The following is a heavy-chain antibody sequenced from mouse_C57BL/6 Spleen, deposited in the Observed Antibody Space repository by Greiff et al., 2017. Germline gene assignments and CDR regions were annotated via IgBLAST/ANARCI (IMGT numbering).Heavy chain of an antibody. Sequence: QVQLQQSGAELVRPGASVKLSCKASGYTFTDYYINWVKQRPGQGLEWIARIYPGSGNTYYNEKFKGKATLTAEKSSSTAYMQLSSLTSEDSAVYFCARVEAQATAWFAYWGQGTLVTVSA. CDR2: IYPGSGNT. J-gene: IGHJ3*01. D-gene: IGHD3-2*02. CDR1: GYTFTDYY. V-gene: IGHV1-76*01. CDR3: ARVEAQATAWFAY.